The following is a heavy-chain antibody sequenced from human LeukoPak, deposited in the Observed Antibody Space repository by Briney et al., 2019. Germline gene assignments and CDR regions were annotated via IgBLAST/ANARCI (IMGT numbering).Heavy chain of an antibody. D-gene: IGHD5-18*01. Sequence: GGSLRLSCAASGFTFNSYSMNWVRQAPGKGLEWVSYISSTSSTVYYADSVKGRFTISRDNAKNSLYLQMNSLRAEDTAVYYCARELEDTAMVTPDYWGQGTLVTVSS. CDR1: GFTFNSYS. V-gene: IGHV3-48*04. CDR3: ARELEDTAMVTPDY. CDR2: ISSTSSTV. J-gene: IGHJ4*02.